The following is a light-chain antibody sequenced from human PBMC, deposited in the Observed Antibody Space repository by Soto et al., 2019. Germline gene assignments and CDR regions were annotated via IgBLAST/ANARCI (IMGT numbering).Light chain of an antibody. CDR2: EVS. J-gene: IGLJ2*01. Sequence: QSVLTQPPSASGSPGQSVTISCTGTSSDVGGYDFVSWYQQHPGKAPKLIIYEVSQRPSGVPDRFSGSKSDNTASLTVSGLQAEDDADYYCSSFAGTNKVFGGGTKVTVL. CDR3: SSFAGTNKV. CDR1: SSDVGGYDF. V-gene: IGLV2-8*01.